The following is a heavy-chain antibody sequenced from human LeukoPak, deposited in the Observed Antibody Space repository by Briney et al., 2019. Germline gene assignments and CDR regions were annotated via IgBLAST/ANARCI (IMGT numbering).Heavy chain of an antibody. V-gene: IGHV3-23*01. D-gene: IGHD3-10*01. CDR2: ISGGGGTT. Sequence: TGGSLRLSCAASGFTFSSYSMTWVRQAPGKGLEWVSVISGGGGTTYYADSVKGRFTISSDNSKNTLYLQMNSLRAEDTAVYFCARAAMVRGVDYFDYWGQGTLVTVSS. CDR3: ARAAMVRGVDYFDY. J-gene: IGHJ4*02. CDR1: GFTFSSYS.